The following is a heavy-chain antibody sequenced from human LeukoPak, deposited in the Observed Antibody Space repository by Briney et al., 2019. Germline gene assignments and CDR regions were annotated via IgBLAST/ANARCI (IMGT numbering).Heavy chain of an antibody. CDR1: GFTFSSYA. CDR3: AKEAEIADIPMIVVVPNWFDP. CDR2: ISGSGGST. D-gene: IGHD3-22*01. Sequence: PGGSLRLSCAASGFTFSSYAMSWVRQAPGKGLEWVSAISGSGGSTYYADSVKGRFTISRDNPKNTLYLQMNSLRAEDTSVYYCAKEAEIADIPMIVVVPNWFDPWGQGTLVTVSS. V-gene: IGHV3-23*01. J-gene: IGHJ5*02.